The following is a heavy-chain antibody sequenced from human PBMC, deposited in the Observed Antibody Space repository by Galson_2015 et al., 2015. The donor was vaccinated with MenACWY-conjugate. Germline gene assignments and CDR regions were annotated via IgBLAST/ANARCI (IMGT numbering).Heavy chain of an antibody. V-gene: IGHV3-23*01. D-gene: IGHD3/OR15-3a*01. CDR1: GFTFSTYA. CDR2: ITNVAGIT. CDR3: AKRLDFSDFTPFDS. J-gene: IGHJ4*02. Sequence: SLRLSCAAPGFTFSTYAMSWVRQAPGKGLVWVSAITNVAGITYYADSVKGRFTISRDKSKNTLYLQMTSLRVEDTAVYFCAKRLDFSDFTPFDSWGQGTLVTVSS.